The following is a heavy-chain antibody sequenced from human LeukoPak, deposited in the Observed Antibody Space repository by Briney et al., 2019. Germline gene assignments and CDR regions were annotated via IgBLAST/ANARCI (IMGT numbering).Heavy chain of an antibody. CDR2: FDPEDGET. D-gene: IGHD5-18*01. CDR3: ATAIPDPLQLWFIFDY. Sequence: ASVKVSCKVSGYTLTELSMHWVRQAPGKGLEWMGGFDPEDGETIYAQKFQGRVTMTEDTSTDTAYVELSSLRSEDTAVYYCATAIPDPLQLWFIFDYWGQGTLVTVSS. J-gene: IGHJ4*02. V-gene: IGHV1-24*01. CDR1: GYTLTELS.